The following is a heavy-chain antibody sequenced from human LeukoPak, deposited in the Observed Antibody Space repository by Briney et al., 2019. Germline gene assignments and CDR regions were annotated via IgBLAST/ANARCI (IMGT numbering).Heavy chain of an antibody. CDR2: TYHSGST. J-gene: IGHJ4*02. V-gene: IGHV4-38-2*01. CDR3: ARLMSTIDS. CDR1: GYSISSGYY. Sequence: KPSETLSLTCAVSGYSISSGYYWGWIRQPPGKGLEWIGSTYHSGSTFYNPSLKSRVTISVDTSKNQFSLKLTSVTAADTAVYYCARLMSTIDSWGQGTLATVSS. D-gene: IGHD5-24*01.